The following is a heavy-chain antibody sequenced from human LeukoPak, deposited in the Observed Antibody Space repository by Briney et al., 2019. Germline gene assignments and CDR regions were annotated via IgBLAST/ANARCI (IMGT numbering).Heavy chain of an antibody. V-gene: IGHV3-23*01. CDR1: GFTFSSYA. Sequence: GGSLRLSCAASGFTFSSYAMSWVRQAPGKGLEWVSAISGSGGSTYYADSVKGRFTISRDNSKNTLCLQMNSLRAEDTAVYYCAKDYVLLWFGELLSYFDYWGQGTLVTVSS. J-gene: IGHJ4*02. CDR2: ISGSGGST. CDR3: AKDYVLLWFGELLSYFDY. D-gene: IGHD3-10*01.